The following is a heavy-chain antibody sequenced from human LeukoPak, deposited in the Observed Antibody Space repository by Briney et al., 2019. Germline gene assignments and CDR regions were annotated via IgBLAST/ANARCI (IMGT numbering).Heavy chain of an antibody. CDR1: GFTVSNNY. Sequence: GSLRLSCAASGFTVSNNYMSWVRQAPGKGLEWVSVIHSGGTTNYADSVQGRFTISRDNSKTTVYLHMNSLRAEVTAVYYCARDSDSGYGPFASWGQGTLVTVSS. D-gene: IGHD5-12*01. J-gene: IGHJ4*02. CDR3: ARDSDSGYGPFAS. V-gene: IGHV3-53*01. CDR2: IHSGGTT.